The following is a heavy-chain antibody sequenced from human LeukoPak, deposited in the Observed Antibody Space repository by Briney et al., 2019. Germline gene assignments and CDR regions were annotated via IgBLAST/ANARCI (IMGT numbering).Heavy chain of an antibody. D-gene: IGHD6-19*01. V-gene: IGHV3-23*01. Sequence: GGSLRLSCADSGFTFTTYAMTWVRQAPGKGLEWVSTISGASGATYYADSVKGRFTTSRDNSKNTLYLQMNSLRAEDTAVYYCAKPYSCGWDAFDIWGQGTVVTVSS. CDR3: AKPYSCGWDAFDI. J-gene: IGHJ3*02. CDR2: ISGASGAT. CDR1: GFTFTTYA.